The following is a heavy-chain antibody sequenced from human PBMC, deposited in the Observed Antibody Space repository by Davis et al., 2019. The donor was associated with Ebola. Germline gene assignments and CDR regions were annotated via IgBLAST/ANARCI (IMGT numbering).Heavy chain of an antibody. CDR3: ARGRRVVVVAATNWFDP. CDR1: GGSFSAYY. Sequence: PSETLSLTCAVYGGSFSAYYWSWIRQPTGKGLEWIGEINHSGSTNYNPSLKSRVTISVDTSKNQFSLKLSSVTAADTAVYYCARGRRVVVVAATNWFDPWGQGTLVTVSS. J-gene: IGHJ5*02. V-gene: IGHV4-34*01. D-gene: IGHD2-15*01. CDR2: INHSGST.